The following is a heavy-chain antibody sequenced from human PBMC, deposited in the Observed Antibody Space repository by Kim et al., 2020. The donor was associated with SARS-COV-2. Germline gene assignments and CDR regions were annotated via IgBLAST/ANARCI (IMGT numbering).Heavy chain of an antibody. D-gene: IGHD3-10*01. Sequence: GSTYYNPSLQSRVTISVDTSKDHFSLKQSSVTAADTAVYYCARHPITCFAGNWGQGTL. J-gene: IGHJ4*02. CDR3: ARHPITCFAGN. V-gene: IGHV4-39*01. CDR2: GST.